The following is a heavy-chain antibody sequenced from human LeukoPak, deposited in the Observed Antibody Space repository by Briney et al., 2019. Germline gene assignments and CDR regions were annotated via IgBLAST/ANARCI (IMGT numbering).Heavy chain of an antibody. CDR2: ISPTTI. Sequence: GGSLRLSCAASGFTFTSYSLNWVRQAPGKGREWVSYISPTTIYYADSVRGRFTISRDDAKTSLYLQMNNLRAEHTAIYYSARDTHYSFHYWRQGTLVTVSS. CDR3: ARDTHYSFHY. D-gene: IGHD3-10*01. V-gene: IGHV3-48*01. CDR1: GFTFTSYS. J-gene: IGHJ4*02.